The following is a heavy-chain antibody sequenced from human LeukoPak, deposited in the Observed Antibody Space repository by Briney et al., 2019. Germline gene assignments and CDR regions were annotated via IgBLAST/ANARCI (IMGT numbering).Heavy chain of an antibody. Sequence: GGSLRLSCAAPGFAFSKYAMSWVRQAPGKGLEWVSSLIASGSTTYYADSVKGRFTISRDNSKNTVHLQMDSLRAEDSAVYYCAKNAGYSYGLYYFDYWGQGTLVTVSS. D-gene: IGHD5-18*01. J-gene: IGHJ4*02. CDR1: GFAFSKYA. CDR3: AKNAGYSYGLYYFDY. V-gene: IGHV3-23*01. CDR2: LIASGSTT.